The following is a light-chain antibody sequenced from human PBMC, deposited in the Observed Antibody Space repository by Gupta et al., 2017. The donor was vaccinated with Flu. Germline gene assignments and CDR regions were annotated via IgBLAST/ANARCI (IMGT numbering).Light chain of an antibody. CDR3: QQYGDSSHIT. CDR2: GAS. V-gene: IGKV3-20*01. Sequence: EIVLTQSPGTLSLSPGERATLSCRASQYVSNNYLTWYQQRVGQAPRLLIYGASSRATGVPDRFSGSGSGTDFTLTVSRREPEDFAVYYCQQYGDSSHITFGQGTQLEIK. J-gene: IGKJ5*01. CDR1: QYVSNNY.